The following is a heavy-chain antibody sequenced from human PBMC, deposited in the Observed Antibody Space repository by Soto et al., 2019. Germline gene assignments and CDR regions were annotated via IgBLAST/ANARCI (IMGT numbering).Heavy chain of an antibody. Sequence: GGSLRLSCAASGFTFSSYAMSWVRQAPGKGLEWVSAISGSGGSTYYADSVKGRFTISRDNSKNTLYLQMNSLRAEDTAVYYCAKDLTARPRSVYSNPYWYFDLWGRGTLVTVSS. CDR3: AKDLTARPRSVYSNPYWYFDL. CDR2: ISGSGGST. CDR1: GFTFSSYA. J-gene: IGHJ2*01. D-gene: IGHD4-4*01. V-gene: IGHV3-23*01.